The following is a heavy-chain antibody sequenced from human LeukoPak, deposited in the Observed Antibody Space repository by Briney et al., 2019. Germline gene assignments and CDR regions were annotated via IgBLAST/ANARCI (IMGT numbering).Heavy chain of an antibody. Sequence: PSETLSLTCTVSGGSISSSSYYWGWTRQPPGKGLEWIGSIYYSGSTYYNPSLKSRVTISVDTSKNQFSLKLSSVTAADTAVYYCARRGRFGGGGDFDYWGQGTLVTVSS. V-gene: IGHV4-39*07. CDR3: ARRGRFGGGGDFDY. J-gene: IGHJ4*02. CDR2: IYYSGST. CDR1: GGSISSSSYY. D-gene: IGHD3-16*01.